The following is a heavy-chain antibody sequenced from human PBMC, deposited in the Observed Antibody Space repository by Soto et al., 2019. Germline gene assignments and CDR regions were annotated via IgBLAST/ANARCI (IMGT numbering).Heavy chain of an antibody. CDR1: GFTFSSYW. CDR3: TRVGGSVSGMDV. D-gene: IGHD1-26*01. Sequence: EVQPVESGGGLVQPGGSLRLSCAASGFTFSSYWMHWVRQAPGKGLVWVSRIDNAGSSVRYADSVKGRFTISRDNAKNTLYLQMNSLRAEDTAVYYCTRVGGSVSGMDVWGQGTTVTVSS. CDR2: IDNAGSSV. J-gene: IGHJ6*02. V-gene: IGHV3-74*01.